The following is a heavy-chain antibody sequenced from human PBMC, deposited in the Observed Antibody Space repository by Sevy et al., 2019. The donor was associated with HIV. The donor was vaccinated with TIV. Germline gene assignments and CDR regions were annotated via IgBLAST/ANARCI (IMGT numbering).Heavy chain of an antibody. CDR1: GFTFSSYS. CDR3: GRGRGGYYDAFDI. D-gene: IGHD1-26*01. CDR2: ISSSSSTI. J-gene: IGHJ3*02. V-gene: IGHV3-48*01. Sequence: GGSLRLSCAASGFTFSSYSMNWVRQAPGKGLEWVSYISSSSSTIYYADSVKGRFTISRDNAKNSLYLQMNSLRAEDTAVYYCGRGRGGYYDAFDIWGQVTMVTVS.